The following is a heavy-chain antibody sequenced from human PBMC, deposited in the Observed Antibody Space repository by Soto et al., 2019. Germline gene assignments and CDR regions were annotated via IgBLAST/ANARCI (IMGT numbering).Heavy chain of an antibody. V-gene: IGHV3-30-3*01. CDR2: ISYDGCNK. CDR1: GFTFSSYA. CDR3: AREAYYDSSADY. Sequence: QVQLVESGGGVVQPGRSLRLSCAASGFTFSSYAMHWVRQAPGKGLEWVAVISYDGCNKYYADSVKGRFTISRDNSKNTLYLQMNSLRAEDTAVYYCAREAYYDSSADYWGQGTLVTVSS. J-gene: IGHJ4*02. D-gene: IGHD3-22*01.